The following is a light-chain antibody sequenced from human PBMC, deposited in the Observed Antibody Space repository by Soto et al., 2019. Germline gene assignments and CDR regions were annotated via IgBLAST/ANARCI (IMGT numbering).Light chain of an antibody. J-gene: IGKJ1*01. V-gene: IGKV3-20*01. Sequence: EIVLTQSSATLSLSPGERATLSCRASQTVGGRYLAWFQQKPGQTPRVLIYGASTRAAGVPDRFSGSGSGTDFSLTINRLEPADFAVYYCLQYVSSPWTFGQGTKVEV. CDR3: LQYVSSPWT. CDR1: QTVGGRY. CDR2: GAS.